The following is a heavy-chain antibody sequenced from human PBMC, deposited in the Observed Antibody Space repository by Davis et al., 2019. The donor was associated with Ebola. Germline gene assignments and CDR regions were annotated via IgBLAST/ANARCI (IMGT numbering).Heavy chain of an antibody. D-gene: IGHD1-26*01. V-gene: IGHV4-38-2*02. J-gene: IGHJ4*02. CDR2: MDQSGST. CDR3: VREPHSRMGAVINLHYIDY. CDR1: GYSISVGYC. Sequence: MPSETLSLTCTVSGYSISVGYCWGWIRQPPGKGLEWIGCMDQSGSTCYNPSLKSRSTISRDTSKNQFSLKLSSVTAADTAMYYCVREPHSRMGAVINLHYIDYWGQGTLVTASS.